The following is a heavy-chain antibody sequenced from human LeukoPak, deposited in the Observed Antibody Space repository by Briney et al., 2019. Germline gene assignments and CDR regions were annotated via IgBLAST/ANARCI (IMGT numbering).Heavy chain of an antibody. CDR1: GFSVSDNY. V-gene: IGHV3-53*01. D-gene: IGHD4-17*01. Sequence: GGSLRLSCAVSGFSVSDNYVSWVRRAPGKGLQWVSIIYPNTNTYNAASVKGRFTISGDNSKNTIYLEIDSLTAEDTAVYYCARTNTVYGDYDYWGLGTLVTVYS. J-gene: IGHJ4*02. CDR3: ARTNTVYGDYDY. CDR2: IYPNTNT.